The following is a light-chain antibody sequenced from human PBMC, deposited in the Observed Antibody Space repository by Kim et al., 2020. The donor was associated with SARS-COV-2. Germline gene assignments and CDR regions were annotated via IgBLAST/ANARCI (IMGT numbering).Light chain of an antibody. V-gene: IGKV1-5*03. J-gene: IGKJ1*01. CDR2: KAS. CDR1: QNISAF. CDR3: QQYNTYPWT. Sequence: ACVGDGVTITCRASQNISAFLAWYQQKPGEAPALLIYKASNLVSGVPSRFSASGSGTQFTLTISSLQPDDLATYHCQQYNTYPWTFGQGTKVDIK.